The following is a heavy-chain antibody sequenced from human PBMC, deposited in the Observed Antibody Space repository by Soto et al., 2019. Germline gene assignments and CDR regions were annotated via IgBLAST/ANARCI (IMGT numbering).Heavy chain of an antibody. CDR2: ISAYNGNT. Sequence: ASVKVSCKASGYTFTSYGISWVRQAPGQGLEWMGWISAYNGNTDYAQKFQGRVTMTTDTSTTTAYMELRSLRSDDTAVYYCARVSSAFDYWGRGFLVPVAS. J-gene: IGHJ4*02. CDR3: ARVSSAFDY. D-gene: IGHD6-19*01. CDR1: GYTFTSYG. V-gene: IGHV1-18*01.